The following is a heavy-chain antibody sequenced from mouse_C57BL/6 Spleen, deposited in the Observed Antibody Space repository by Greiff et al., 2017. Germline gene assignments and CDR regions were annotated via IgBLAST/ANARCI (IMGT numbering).Heavy chain of an antibody. Sequence: VQLQQSGAELVRPGTSVKVSCKASGYAFTNYLIEWVKQRPGQGLEWIGVINPGSGGTNYNEKFKGKATLTADKSSSTAYMQISSLTSEDSAVYFCARGEMLGYFDGWGTGTTVTVSS. V-gene: IGHV1-54*01. J-gene: IGHJ1*03. CDR2: INPGSGGT. CDR3: ARGEMLGYFDG. CDR1: GYAFTNYL.